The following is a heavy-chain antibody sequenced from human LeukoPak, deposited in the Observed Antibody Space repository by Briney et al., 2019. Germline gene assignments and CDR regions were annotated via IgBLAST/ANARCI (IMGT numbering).Heavy chain of an antibody. CDR3: ARAPRVGDGYNWPSGY. Sequence: GASVKVSCKASGYTFTNYGITWVRQAPGQGLEWMGWINPNSGGTNYAQKFQGRVTMTRDTSISTAYMELSRLRSDDTAVYYCARAPRVGDGYNWPSGYWGQGTLVTVSS. CDR1: GYTFTNYG. J-gene: IGHJ4*02. V-gene: IGHV1-2*02. CDR2: INPNSGGT. D-gene: IGHD5-24*01.